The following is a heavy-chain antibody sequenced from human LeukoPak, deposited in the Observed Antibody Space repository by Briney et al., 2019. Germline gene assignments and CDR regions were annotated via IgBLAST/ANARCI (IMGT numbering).Heavy chain of an antibody. CDR1: GGTFSSYA. CDR2: IIPIFGTA. Sequence: SVKVSCKASGGTFSSYAISWVRQAPGQGLEWMGGIIPIFGTANYAQKFQGRVTITTDESTSTAYMELSSLRSEDTAVYYCARNPCGGDCYSDPNDAFDIWGQGTMVTVPS. V-gene: IGHV1-69*05. D-gene: IGHD2-21*02. J-gene: IGHJ3*02. CDR3: ARNPCGGDCYSDPNDAFDI.